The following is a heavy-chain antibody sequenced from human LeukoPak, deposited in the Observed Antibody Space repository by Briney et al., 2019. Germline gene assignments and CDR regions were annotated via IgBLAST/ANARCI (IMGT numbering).Heavy chain of an antibody. V-gene: IGHV3-30*02. CDR2: IRYDGSNK. D-gene: IGHD3-10*01. CDR3: AKDRSGSGSSRYYYYYYMAV. CDR1: GFTFSSYG. Sequence: GGSLRLSCAASGFTFSSYGMHWVRQAPGKGLEWVAFIRYDGSNKYYADSVKGRFTISRDNSKNTLYLQMNSLRAEDTAVYYCAKDRSGSGSSRYYYYYYMAVWGKGTTVTISS. J-gene: IGHJ6*03.